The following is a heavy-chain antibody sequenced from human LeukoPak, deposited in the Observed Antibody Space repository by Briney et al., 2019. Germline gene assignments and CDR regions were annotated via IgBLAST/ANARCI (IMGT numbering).Heavy chain of an antibody. CDR1: GFIVSSNY. CDR2: ITGIADKT. J-gene: IGHJ3*02. Sequence: GGSLRLSCAASGFIVSSNYMNWVRQAPGKGLEWVSSITGIADKTYDADSVKGRFTISRDNSKNTLSLQMNSLRVEDTAIYYCARRGGSRGWGAFDIWGQGTIVTVSS. D-gene: IGHD6-19*01. CDR3: ARRGGSRGWGAFDI. V-gene: IGHV3-53*01.